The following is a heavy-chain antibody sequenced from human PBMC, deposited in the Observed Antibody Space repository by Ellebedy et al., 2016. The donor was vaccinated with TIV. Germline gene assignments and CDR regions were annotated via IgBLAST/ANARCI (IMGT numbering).Heavy chain of an antibody. J-gene: IGHJ4*02. CDR2: IRADGTIT. CDR1: GFTFSASW. V-gene: IGHV3-74*01. CDR3: ARDYYYKPDY. Sequence: PGGSLRLSCAASGFTFSASWLHWVRQSPGKGLVWLACIRADGTITSYADSVRGRFTISRDNAKNTLYLQMSSLRAEDTAVYFRARDYYYKPDYWGQGTLVTVSS. D-gene: IGHD3-22*01.